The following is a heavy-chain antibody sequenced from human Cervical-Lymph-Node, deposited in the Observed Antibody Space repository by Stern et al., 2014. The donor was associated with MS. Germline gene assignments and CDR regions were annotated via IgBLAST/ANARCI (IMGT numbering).Heavy chain of an antibody. V-gene: IGHV1-18*01. CDR2: SSTSNGNT. J-gene: IGHJ3*02. Sequence: VQLEESGAEVKKPGASVKVSCKASGYTFTRYGISWVLHAPGQELQWMVWSSTSNGNTNYARKLQGRVDMTTDTSTSTAYMELRSLRSDDTAVYYCARGLLGSENAFDIWGQGTMVTVSS. CDR1: GYTFTRYG. D-gene: IGHD2-15*01. CDR3: ARGLLGSENAFDI.